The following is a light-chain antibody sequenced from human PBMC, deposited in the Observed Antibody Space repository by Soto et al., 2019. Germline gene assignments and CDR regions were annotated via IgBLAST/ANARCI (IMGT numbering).Light chain of an antibody. CDR2: DAS. CDR3: QQYNSYSLVT. J-gene: IGKJ2*01. Sequence: DIQMTQSPSTLSASVGDRVTITCRASQSISSWLAWYQQKPGKAPKLLIYDASSLESGGPSRFSGSGSGTEFPLTISRLQPDDFATYYCQQYNSYSLVTFGQGTKRAIK. CDR1: QSISSW. V-gene: IGKV1-5*01.